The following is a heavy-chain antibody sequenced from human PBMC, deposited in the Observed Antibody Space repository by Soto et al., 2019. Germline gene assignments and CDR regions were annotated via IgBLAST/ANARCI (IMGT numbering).Heavy chain of an antibody. CDR2: ISGSGGST. Sequence: SGFTFSSYAMSWVRQAPGKGLAWVSAISGSGGSTYYADSVKGRFTISRDNSKNTLYLQMNSLRAEDTAVYYCAKDYYDSSGYYYPFDYWGRGALVTVSS. V-gene: IGHV3-23*01. J-gene: IGHJ4*02. CDR1: GFTFSSYA. CDR3: AKDYYDSSGYYYPFDY. D-gene: IGHD3-22*01.